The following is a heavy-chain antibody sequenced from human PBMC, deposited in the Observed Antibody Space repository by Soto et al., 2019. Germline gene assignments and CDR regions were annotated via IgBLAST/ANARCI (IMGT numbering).Heavy chain of an antibody. CDR3: ARGTWELGYY. D-gene: IGHD1-26*01. CDR2: ISAYNGNT. V-gene: IGHV1-18*01. J-gene: IGHJ4*02. CDR1: GYTFTSYG. Sequence: QVQLVQSGAEVKKPGASVKVSCKASGYTFTSYGISWVRQAPGQGLEWMGWISAYNGNTNYSQKLQGRVTMTTDTTTSTDDMALSSLRSNDTAVYSCARGTWELGYYLGEGSVVPVSS.